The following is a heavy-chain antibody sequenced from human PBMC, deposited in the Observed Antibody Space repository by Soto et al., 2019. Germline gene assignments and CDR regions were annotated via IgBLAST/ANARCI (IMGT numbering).Heavy chain of an antibody. V-gene: IGHV2-5*02. Sequence: QITLKESGPTLVKPTQTLTLTCTFSGFSLSTSGVGVGWIRQPPGKALEWLALIYWDDDERHSPSLKSRLSITKDTSKNQVVLTMTNMDPVETATYYCAHSSRAVVPAALPFPSAFDVWGQGTTVTVSS. CDR1: GFSLSTSGVG. D-gene: IGHD2-2*01. CDR3: AHSSRAVVPAALPFPSAFDV. J-gene: IGHJ3*01. CDR2: IYWDDDE.